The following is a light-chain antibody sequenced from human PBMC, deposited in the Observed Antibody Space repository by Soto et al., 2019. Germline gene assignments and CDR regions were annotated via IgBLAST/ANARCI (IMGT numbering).Light chain of an antibody. J-gene: IGLJ2*01. V-gene: IGLV1-40*01. CDR2: INN. CDR1: TSNIGAGYD. Sequence: QSALTQPPSVSGAPGQRVTISCTGSTSNIGAGYDVHWFQQVPGGAPKLLIYINNNGPSGVPGRFSGSSFGTSASLAITGLQAEDEADYYCQSYDIRLRGSVFGGGTKLTVL. CDR3: QSYDIRLRGSV.